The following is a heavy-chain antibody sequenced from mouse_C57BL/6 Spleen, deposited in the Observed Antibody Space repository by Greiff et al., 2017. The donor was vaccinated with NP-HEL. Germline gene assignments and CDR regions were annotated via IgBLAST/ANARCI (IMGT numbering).Heavy chain of an antibody. CDR2: SRNKANDYTT. D-gene: IGHD4-1*01. CDR3: ARDAGWDEGAMDY. V-gene: IGHV7-1*01. CDR1: GFTFSDFY. J-gene: IGHJ4*01. Sequence: EVKVAESGGGLVQSGRSLRLSCATSGFTFSDFYMEWVRQAPGKGLEWIAASRNKANDYTTEYSASVKGRFIVSRDTSQSILYLQMNALRAEDTAIYYCARDAGWDEGAMDYWGQGTSVTVSS.